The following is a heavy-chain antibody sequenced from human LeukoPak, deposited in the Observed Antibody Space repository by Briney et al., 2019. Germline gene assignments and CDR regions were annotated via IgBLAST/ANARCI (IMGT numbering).Heavy chain of an antibody. Sequence: GGSLRLSCAASGFTFTIFGLNWVRQAPGKGPEWVSYIDARSGITYYADSVQGRFTISRDDAKESVFLQMNSLRADDTAVYYCARGGYYGSGSYLDYWGQGTLVTVSS. J-gene: IGHJ4*02. V-gene: IGHV3-48*01. CDR1: GFTFTIFG. D-gene: IGHD3-10*01. CDR3: ARGGYYGSGSYLDY. CDR2: IDARSGIT.